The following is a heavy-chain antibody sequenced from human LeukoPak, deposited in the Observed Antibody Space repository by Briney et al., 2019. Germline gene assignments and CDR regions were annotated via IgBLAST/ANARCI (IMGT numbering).Heavy chain of an antibody. CDR2: INHSGST. J-gene: IGHJ3*02. D-gene: IGHD5-18*01. CDR3: AQRGYTYGYFAFDI. Sequence: PSETLSLTCAVYGGSFSGYYWSWIRRPPGKGLEWIGEINHSGSTNYNPSLKSRVTISVDTSKNQFSLKLSSVTAADTAVYYCAQRGYTYGYFAFDIWGQGTMVTVSS. CDR1: GGSFSGYY. V-gene: IGHV4-34*01.